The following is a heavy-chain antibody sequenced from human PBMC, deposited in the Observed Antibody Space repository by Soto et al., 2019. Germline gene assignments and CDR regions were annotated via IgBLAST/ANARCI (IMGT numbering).Heavy chain of an antibody. CDR1: GFTVSSNY. CDR2: IYSGGST. D-gene: IGHD2-15*01. J-gene: IGHJ4*02. CDR3: ERDFDGLYGVY. Sequence: EVQLVESGGGLVQPGGSLRLSCAASGFTVSSNYMSWVRQAPGKGLEWVSVIYSGGSTYYADSVKGRVTISRHNSKNTLYLQMNSMRAEDTAVYYCERDFDGLYGVYWGQGTLVTVSS. V-gene: IGHV3-53*04.